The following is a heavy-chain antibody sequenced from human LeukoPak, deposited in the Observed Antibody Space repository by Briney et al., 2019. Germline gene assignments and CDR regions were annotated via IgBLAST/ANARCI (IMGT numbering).Heavy chain of an antibody. J-gene: IGHJ4*02. Sequence: PGGSLRLSCAASGFTVSSNYMSWVRKAPGKGLEGVSVIYSGGSTYYADSVKGRFTISTDNSRNTLYLQMNSLRAKDTAVYYCARDGYSSGYFDFWGQGTLVTVSS. CDR2: IYSGGST. CDR1: GFTVSSNY. V-gene: IGHV3-53*01. D-gene: IGHD3-22*01. CDR3: ARDGYSSGYFDF.